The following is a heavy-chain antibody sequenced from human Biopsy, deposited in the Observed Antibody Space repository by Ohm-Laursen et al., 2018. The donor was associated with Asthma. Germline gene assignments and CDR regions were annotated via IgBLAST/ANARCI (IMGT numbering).Heavy chain of an antibody. V-gene: IGHV3-53*01. CDR2: IYSGETS. CDR1: GFTVSRDH. Sequence: GSLRLSCAASGFTVSRDHMFWVRQAPGKGLEWVSVIYSGETSHTADSVRGRFTISRDFSKNTLHLQMHSLRVEDTAVYYCARGDSSGWSHYYFDYWGQGTLVTVSS. J-gene: IGHJ4*02. D-gene: IGHD6-19*01. CDR3: ARGDSSGWSHYYFDY.